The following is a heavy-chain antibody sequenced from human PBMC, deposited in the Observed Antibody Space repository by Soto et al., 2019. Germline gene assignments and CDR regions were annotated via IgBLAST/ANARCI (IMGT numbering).Heavy chain of an antibody. CDR2: ISGSGGST. CDR3: AKGIVYYYDSSGYFAY. J-gene: IGHJ4*02. CDR1: GFTFRSYA. V-gene: IGHV3-23*01. D-gene: IGHD3-22*01. Sequence: GGSLRLSCAASGFTFRSYAMSWVRQAPGKGLEWVSAISGSGGSTYYADSVKGRFTISRDNSKNTLYLQMNSLRAEDTAVYYCAKGIVYYYDSSGYFAYWGQGTLVTVSS.